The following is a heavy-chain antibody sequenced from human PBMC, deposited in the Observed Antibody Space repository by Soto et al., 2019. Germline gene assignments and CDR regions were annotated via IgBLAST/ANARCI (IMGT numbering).Heavy chain of an antibody. D-gene: IGHD3-10*01. CDR2: IFSNDEK. Sequence: QVTLKESGPVLVKPTETLTLTCTVSGFSLSNARMGVSWIRQPPGKALEWLAHIFSNDEKSYSTPLKSRLTTANDPSKGQLVLTMHNIDPVDTATYYCARISMVRGVIVDSYYDYGMDVWGQGTTVTVSS. V-gene: IGHV2-26*01. CDR1: GFSLSNARMG. J-gene: IGHJ6*02. CDR3: ARISMVRGVIVDSYYDYGMDV.